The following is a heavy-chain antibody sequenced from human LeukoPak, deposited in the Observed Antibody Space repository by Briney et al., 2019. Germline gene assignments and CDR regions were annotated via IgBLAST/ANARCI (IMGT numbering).Heavy chain of an antibody. Sequence: SETLSLTCTVSGGSISSGSYYWSWIRQPAGKGLEWIGRIYTSGSTNYNPSLKSRVTISVDTSENQFSLKLSSVTAADTAVYYRARDRGRSTYYYGSRFDAFDIWGQGTMVTVSS. CDR2: IYTSGST. CDR1: GGSISSGSYY. V-gene: IGHV4-61*02. CDR3: ARDRGRSTYYYGSRFDAFDI. J-gene: IGHJ3*02. D-gene: IGHD3-10*01.